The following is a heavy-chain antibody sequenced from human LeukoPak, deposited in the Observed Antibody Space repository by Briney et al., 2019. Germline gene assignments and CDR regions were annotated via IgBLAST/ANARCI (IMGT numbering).Heavy chain of an antibody. D-gene: IGHD3-10*01. J-gene: IGHJ6*03. Sequence: SQTLSLTCTVSGGSISSGCYYWSWIRQPAGKGLEWIGRIYTSGSTNYNPSLKSRVTISVDTSKNQFSLKLSSVTAADTAVYYCARGPMVVGAYYYYYMDVWGKGTTVTVSS. CDR3: ARGPMVVGAYYYYYMDV. V-gene: IGHV4-61*02. CDR2: IYTSGST. CDR1: GGSISSGCYY.